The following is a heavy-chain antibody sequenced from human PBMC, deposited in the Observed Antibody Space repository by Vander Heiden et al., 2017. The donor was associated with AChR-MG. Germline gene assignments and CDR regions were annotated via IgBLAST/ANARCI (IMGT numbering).Heavy chain of an antibody. J-gene: IGHJ3*02. CDR1: SASINGSDYY. D-gene: IGHD3-3*01. CDR2: IYYEGNT. Sequence: QLQLHESGPRLVKPSETLSLTCSVSSASINGSDYYWGWIRQAPGKGLEYIGNIYYEGNTYYNPSLKSRVTISVDTSANEFSLKLTSVTAADTALYFCARQTVAVFFWDGFDIWGHGTMVIVSP. CDR3: ARQTVAVFFWDGFDI. V-gene: IGHV4-39*01.